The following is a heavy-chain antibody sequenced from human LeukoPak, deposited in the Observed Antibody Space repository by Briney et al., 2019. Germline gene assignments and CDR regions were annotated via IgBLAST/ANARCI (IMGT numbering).Heavy chain of an antibody. V-gene: IGHV1-2*02. CDR3: AREWDHAFDI. CDR2: INPNSGGT. J-gene: IGHJ3*02. D-gene: IGHD1-26*01. Sequence: ASVKVSCKASGYTFTGYYMHWVRQAPGQGLEWMGWINPNSGGTNYAQKCQGRVTMTRETSISTAYMELTRLRSDATAVYYCAREWDHAFDIWGQGTMVTVSS. CDR1: GYTFTGYY.